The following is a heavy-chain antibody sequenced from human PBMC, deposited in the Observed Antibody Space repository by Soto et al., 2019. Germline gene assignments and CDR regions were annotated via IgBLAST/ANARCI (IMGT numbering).Heavy chain of an antibody. D-gene: IGHD6-19*01. CDR2: INSDGSNT. CDR1: GFTFSSYT. J-gene: IGHJ4*02. Sequence: EVQLVESGGGLVQPGGSLRLSCGASGFTFSSYTMHWVRQGPGKGLVWVSRINSDGSNTRYADSVKGRFTISRDNAKNTLYLQMNSLRVADTAMYYCARGGAVSSGWYDGHWGQGTLVTVSS. V-gene: IGHV3-74*01. CDR3: ARGGAVSSGWYDGH.